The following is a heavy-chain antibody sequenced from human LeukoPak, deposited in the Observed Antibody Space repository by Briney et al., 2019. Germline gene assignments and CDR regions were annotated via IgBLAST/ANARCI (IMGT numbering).Heavy chain of an antibody. D-gene: IGHD3-3*01. V-gene: IGHV1-2*02. Sequence: ASVKVSCKASGYTFTGYYMHWVRQAPGQGLEWMGWINPNSGGTNYAQKFQGRVTMIRDTSISTAYMELSRLRSDDTAVYYCARANYDFWSGTERCWFDPWGQGTLVTVSS. CDR2: INPNSGGT. J-gene: IGHJ5*02. CDR3: ARANYDFWSGTERCWFDP. CDR1: GYTFTGYY.